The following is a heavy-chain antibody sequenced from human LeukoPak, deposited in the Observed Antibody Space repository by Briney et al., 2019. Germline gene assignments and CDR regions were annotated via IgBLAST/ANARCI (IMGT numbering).Heavy chain of an antibody. V-gene: IGHV1-69*13. D-gene: IGHD1-20*01. Sequence: SVKVSCKASGDTFSSYAINWVRQAPGQGLEWMGRIIPLNGTADYAQKFQGRVTIIADEYTSTAYMELSSLRSEETAVYYCARALSPSLRFNWNEYYYYYMDVWGKGTTVTISS. CDR3: ARALSPSLRFNWNEYYYYYMDV. CDR1: GDTFSSYA. J-gene: IGHJ6*03. CDR2: IIPLNGTA.